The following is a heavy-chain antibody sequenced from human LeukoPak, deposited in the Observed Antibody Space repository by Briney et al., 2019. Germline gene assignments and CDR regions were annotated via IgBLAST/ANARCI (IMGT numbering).Heavy chain of an antibody. V-gene: IGHV3-30-3*01. CDR1: GFTFSSYA. D-gene: IGHD3-22*01. J-gene: IGHJ4*02. CDR3: VRSYCDSSGYYYCSFDY. Sequence: GRSLRLSCAASGFTFSSYAMHWVRQAPGKGLEWVAVISYDGSNKYYADSVKGRFTISRDNSKNTLYLQMNSLRAEDTAVYYCVRSYCDSSGYYYCSFDYWGQGTLVTVSS. CDR2: ISYDGSNK.